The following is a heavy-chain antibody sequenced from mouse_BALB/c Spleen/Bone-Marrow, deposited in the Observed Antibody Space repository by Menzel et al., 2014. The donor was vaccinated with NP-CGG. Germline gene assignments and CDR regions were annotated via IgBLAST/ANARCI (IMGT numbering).Heavy chain of an antibody. D-gene: IGHD1-1*01. CDR2: ILPGSGST. J-gene: IGHJ2*01. CDR1: GYTFSSYW. Sequence: VQLQESGAELAKPGASVKISCKATGYTFSSYWIEWVKQRPEHGLEWIGEILPGSGSTIYNEKFKGKATFTADTSSNTAYMQLSSLTSEDSAVYYCAREDYYGSSYFDYWGQGTTLTVSS. CDR3: AREDYYGSSYFDY. V-gene: IGHV1-9*01.